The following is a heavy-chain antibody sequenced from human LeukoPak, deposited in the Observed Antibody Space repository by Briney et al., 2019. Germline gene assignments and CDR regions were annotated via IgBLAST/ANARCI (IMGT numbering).Heavy chain of an antibody. J-gene: IGHJ4*02. D-gene: IGHD2-21*02. CDR1: GFTVSSNY. V-gene: IGHV3-53*01. CDR2: IYSSIGT. Sequence: GGSLRLSCAASGFTVSSNYMSWVRQAPGKGLEWVSVIYSSIGTDYADSVKGRFTISRDNSKNTVYLQMNSLRAEDTAVFYCAKEPRHCGGDCFSLLDYWGQGTLVTVSS. CDR3: AKEPRHCGGDCFSLLDY.